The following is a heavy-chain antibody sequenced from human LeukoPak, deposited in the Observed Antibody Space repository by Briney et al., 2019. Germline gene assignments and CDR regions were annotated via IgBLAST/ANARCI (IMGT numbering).Heavy chain of an antibody. CDR1: GITLSNYG. CDR3: AKRGVVIRVILVGFHKEAYYFES. Sequence: GGSLRLSCAVSGITLSNYGMSWVRQAPGKGLEWVAGISDSGGNTKYADSVKGRFTISRDNPKNTLYLQMNSLRAEDTAVYFCAKRGVVIRVILVGFHKEAYYFESWGQGALVTVSS. V-gene: IGHV3-23*01. CDR2: ISDSGGNT. J-gene: IGHJ4*02. D-gene: IGHD3/OR15-3a*01.